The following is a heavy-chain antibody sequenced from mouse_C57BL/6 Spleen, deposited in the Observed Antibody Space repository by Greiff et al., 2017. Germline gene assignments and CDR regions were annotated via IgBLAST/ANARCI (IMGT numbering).Heavy chain of an antibody. CDR2: IYPGDGDT. V-gene: IGHV1-80*01. CDR1: GYAFSSYW. D-gene: IGHD4-1*01. J-gene: IGHJ4*01. Sequence: QVQLQQSGAELVKPGASVKISCKASGYAFSSYWMNWVKQRPGKGLEWIGQIYPGDGDTNYNGKFKGKATLTADKSSSTAYMQLSSLTSEDSAVYFCARGQANWALDYAMDYWGQGTSVTVSS. CDR3: ARGQANWALDYAMDY.